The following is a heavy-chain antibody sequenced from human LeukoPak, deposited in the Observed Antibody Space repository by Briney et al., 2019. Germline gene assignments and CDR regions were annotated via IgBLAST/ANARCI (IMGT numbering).Heavy chain of an antibody. CDR3: VRHPIYSSGYHGGLGYFDS. V-gene: IGHV4-59*08. CDR1: GGSISNKY. Sequence: PSETLSLTCTVSGGSISNKYWSWIRQPPGKGLEWIGYIYYSGSTNYNPSLKSRVTILVDTSKNQFSLKLSSVTATDTAVYYCVRHPIYSSGYHGGLGYFDSWGQGTLVTVSS. CDR2: IYYSGST. D-gene: IGHD6-19*01. J-gene: IGHJ4*02.